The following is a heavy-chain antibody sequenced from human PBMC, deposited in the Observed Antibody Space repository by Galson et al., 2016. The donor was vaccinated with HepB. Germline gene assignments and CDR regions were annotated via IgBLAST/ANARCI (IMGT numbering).Heavy chain of an antibody. CDR3: ARIYYEILTGLTPWYYFDS. Sequence: SLRLSCAASGFTFSSYAMTWVRQAPGKGLDWVSTISGSGDETNYADSVKGRFTISRDNSKNTLHLQMNSLRAEDTAVYYCARIYYEILTGLTPWYYFDSWGQGTLVTVSS. V-gene: IGHV3-23*01. CDR1: GFTFSSYA. CDR2: ISGSGDET. D-gene: IGHD3-9*01. J-gene: IGHJ4*02.